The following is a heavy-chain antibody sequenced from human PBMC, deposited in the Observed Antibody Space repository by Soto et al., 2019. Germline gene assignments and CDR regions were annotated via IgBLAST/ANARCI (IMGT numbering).Heavy chain of an antibody. CDR3: ARHGYYVPYWYFDL. CDR1: GGSISSYY. CDR2: IYYSGST. V-gene: IGHV4-59*08. J-gene: IGHJ2*01. D-gene: IGHD3-10*02. Sequence: QVQLQESGPGLVKPSETLSLTCTVSGGSISSYYWSWIRQPPGKGLEWIGYIYYSGSTNYNPSLKSRVTVSADPSKNQFSLKLSSVTAADTAVYYCARHGYYVPYWYFDLWGRGTLVTVSS.